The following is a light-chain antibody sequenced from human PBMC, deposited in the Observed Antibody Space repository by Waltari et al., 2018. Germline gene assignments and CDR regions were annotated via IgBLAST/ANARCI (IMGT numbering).Light chain of an antibody. J-gene: IGLJ1*01. Sequence: SSVLTQPPSVSVAPGQTARIPCGANKLGSTSSHWYQQKPGQAPVLGVYEDSDRPSGIPERFSGSNSGNTATLTISRVEAGDEADYYCQVWDSSSDHYVFGTGTKVTVL. CDR1: KLGSTS. V-gene: IGLV3-21*02. CDR3: QVWDSSSDHYV. CDR2: EDS.